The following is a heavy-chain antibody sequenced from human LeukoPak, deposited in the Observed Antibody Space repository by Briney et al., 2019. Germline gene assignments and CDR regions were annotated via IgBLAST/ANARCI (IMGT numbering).Heavy chain of an antibody. J-gene: IGHJ4*02. CDR1: GYSISSGYY. CDR3: ARERGYDILTGDSFDY. D-gene: IGHD3-9*01. V-gene: IGHV4-38-2*02. Sequence: SETLSLTCAVSGYSISSGYYWGWIRQPPGKGLEWIGSIYHSGSTYYNPSLKSRVTISVDTSKNQFSLRLSSVTAADTAVYYCARERGYDILTGDSFDYWGQGTLVTVSS. CDR2: IYHSGST.